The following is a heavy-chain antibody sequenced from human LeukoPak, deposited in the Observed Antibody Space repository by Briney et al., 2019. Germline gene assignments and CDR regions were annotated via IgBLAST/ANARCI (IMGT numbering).Heavy chain of an antibody. D-gene: IGHD1-14*01. V-gene: IGHV3-33*01. Sequence: GGSLRLSCAASGFTFSSYGMHWVRQAPGKGLEWVAVIWYDGSNKYYADSVKGRFTISRDNSKNTLYLQMNSLRAEDTAVYYCARDRAARITMYYFVYWGQGTLVTVSS. CDR3: ARDRAARITMYYFVY. J-gene: IGHJ4*02. CDR1: GFTFSSYG. CDR2: IWYDGSNK.